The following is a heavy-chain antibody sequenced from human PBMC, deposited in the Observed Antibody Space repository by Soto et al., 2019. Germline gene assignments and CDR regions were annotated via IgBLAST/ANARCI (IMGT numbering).Heavy chain of an antibody. CDR3: ARGDGTGLYNSGWSPRY. D-gene: IGHD6-19*01. CDR2: ISGSSTYI. V-gene: IGHV3-21*04. J-gene: IGHJ4*02. Sequence: EVQLVESGGGLVKPGESLRVSCAASGFTCSYYSLHWVRQAPGKGLEWVSSISGSSTYIYYADRVKGRFTISRDNAKNSLYLRMDSLRAEDTAVYYCARGDGTGLYNSGWSPRYWGQGTLVTVSS. CDR1: GFTCSYYS.